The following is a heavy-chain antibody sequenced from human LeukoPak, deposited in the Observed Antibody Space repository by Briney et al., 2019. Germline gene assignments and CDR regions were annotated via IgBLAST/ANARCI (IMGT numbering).Heavy chain of an antibody. D-gene: IGHD3-10*01. CDR2: IRYDGSNK. J-gene: IGHJ6*02. V-gene: IGHV3-30*02. CDR3: AKDQSRYYYGSRAMDV. CDR1: GFTFSSYG. Sequence: GGSLRLSCAASGFTFSSYGMLWVRQAPGKGLEWVAFIRYDGSNKYYADSVKGRFTISRDNSKNTLYLQMNSLRAEDTAVYYCAKDQSRYYYGSRAMDVWGQGTTVTVSS.